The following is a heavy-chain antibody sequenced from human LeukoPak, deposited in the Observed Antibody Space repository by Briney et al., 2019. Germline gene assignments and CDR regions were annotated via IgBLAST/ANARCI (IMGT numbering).Heavy chain of an antibody. D-gene: IGHD6-19*01. CDR1: GFTFSGYP. Sequence: GGSLRLSCAASGFTFSGYPIHWVRQAPGKGLEWVAVISYDGSNKYYADSVKGRFTISRDNSKNTLYLQMNSLRAEDTAVYYCAKHQYSSGWYPPDYWGQGTLVTVSS. CDR3: AKHQYSSGWYPPDY. CDR2: ISYDGSNK. J-gene: IGHJ4*02. V-gene: IGHV3-30-3*02.